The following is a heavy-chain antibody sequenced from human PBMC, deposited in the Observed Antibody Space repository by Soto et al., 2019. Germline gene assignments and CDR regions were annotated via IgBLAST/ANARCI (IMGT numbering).Heavy chain of an antibody. CDR3: ARGEIVVRSWFDT. J-gene: IGHJ5*02. CDR2: IYYSGST. V-gene: IGHV4-59*01. CDR1: GGSISSYY. D-gene: IGHD2-15*01. Sequence: PSETLSLTCTVSGGSISSYYGSWIRQPPGKGLEWIGYIYYSGSTNYNPSLKSRVTLSVDTSKNQFSLKLSSVIAADTAVYYCARGEIVVRSWFDTGGQGTLVTVSA.